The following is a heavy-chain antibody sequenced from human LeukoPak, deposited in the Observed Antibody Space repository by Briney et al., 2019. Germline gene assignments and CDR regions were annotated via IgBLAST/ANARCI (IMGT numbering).Heavy chain of an antibody. CDR3: ARAVYYSSGSDYSYYYYIDV. J-gene: IGHJ6*03. CDR1: GGSISGYY. CDR2: IYYSGST. V-gene: IGHV4-59*01. D-gene: IGHD3-10*01. Sequence: SETLSLTCTVSGGSISGYYWSWIRQPPGKGLEWIGYIYYSGSTNYNPSLKSRVTISVDTSKNQFSLKLSSVTAADTAVYYCARAVYYSSGSDYSYYYYIDVWGKGTTVTISS.